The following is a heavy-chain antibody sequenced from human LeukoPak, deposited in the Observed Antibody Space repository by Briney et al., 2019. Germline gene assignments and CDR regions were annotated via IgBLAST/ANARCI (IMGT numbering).Heavy chain of an antibody. Sequence: SETLSLTCSVSDGSINSYYWNWIRRHPGKRLEWIGYIYYNGNTNYSPSLKSRVTMSVDTSKNLFSLKVSSVTAADTAVYYCARGRSNYYGMDVWGQGTTVTVSS. D-gene: IGHD1-26*01. V-gene: IGHV4-59*01. J-gene: IGHJ6*02. CDR2: IYYNGNT. CDR1: DGSINSYY. CDR3: ARGRSNYYGMDV.